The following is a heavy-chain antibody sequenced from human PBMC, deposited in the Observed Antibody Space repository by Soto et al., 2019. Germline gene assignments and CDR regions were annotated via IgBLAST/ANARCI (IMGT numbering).Heavy chain of an antibody. CDR3: AREPLGGGVCYDHWLDT. Sequence: QVQLVQSGAEVKKPGASVRVSCRTSGYTFTSYAIHWVRQAPGQGLEWMAWSNIGNGNTKYSQKFQGRVTVSRDTSASTAYMELSSLRSEDTAVYYCAREPLGGGVCYDHWLDTWGQGTLVNVSS. V-gene: IGHV1-3*04. D-gene: IGHD2-21*02. J-gene: IGHJ5*02. CDR1: GYTFTSYA. CDR2: SNIGNGNT.